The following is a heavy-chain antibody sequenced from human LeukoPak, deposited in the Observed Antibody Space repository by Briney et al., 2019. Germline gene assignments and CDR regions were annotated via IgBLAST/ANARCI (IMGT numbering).Heavy chain of an antibody. Sequence: SETLSLTCIVSGGSTSTYYWSCIRQPPGKGLDWIGSFYYTGSTNYNPSLRSRVTISLDTSKNQISLRLSSVTAADTAVYYCVWMCVRGVEGEYWGQGTLVTVSS. V-gene: IGHV4-59*01. CDR2: FYYTGST. J-gene: IGHJ4*02. D-gene: IGHD3-10*01. CDR3: VWMCVRGVEGEY. CDR1: GGSTSTYY.